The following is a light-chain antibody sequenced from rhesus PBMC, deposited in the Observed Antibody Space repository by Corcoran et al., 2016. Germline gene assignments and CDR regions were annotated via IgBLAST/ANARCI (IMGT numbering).Light chain of an antibody. Sequence: DIQMSQSPSSLSAFVGDRVTITCRASQGISSYLNWYQQKPGKAPKLLIYYANFLESGVPPRFSGGGAGKEVILPISSLQPEDFVPYYCRQENCKPDSFGQGTKVEIK. CDR2: YAN. V-gene: IGKV1-32*04. CDR3: RQENCKPDS. CDR1: QGISSY. J-gene: IGKJ2*01.